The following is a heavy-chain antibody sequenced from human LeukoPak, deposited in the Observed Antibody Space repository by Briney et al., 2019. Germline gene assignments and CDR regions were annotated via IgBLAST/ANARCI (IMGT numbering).Heavy chain of an antibody. CDR3: ARSSGYDSSYGMDV. CDR1: GFTFKNYG. V-gene: IGHV3-33*05. D-gene: IGHD5-12*01. J-gene: IGHJ6*02. CDR2: ISYDGENR. Sequence: GGSLRLSCAASGFTFKNYGMHWVRQAPGKGLEWVAVISYDGENRYYADSVKGRFTISRDNSKNTLYVQMNSLRAEDTAVYYCARSSGYDSSYGMDVWGQGTTVTVSS.